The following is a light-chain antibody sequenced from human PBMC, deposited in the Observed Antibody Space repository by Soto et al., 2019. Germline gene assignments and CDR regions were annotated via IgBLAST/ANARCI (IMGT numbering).Light chain of an antibody. CDR1: QSVGSY. V-gene: IGKV3-11*02. Sequence: EIEVTQSPATLSLSPGERATLSCRTSQSVGSYLAWYQKKPGQAPRLLIYDASNRATGIPARFSGGGSGRDFALPSSSREPEDFSVYDCQQRSNWPPLTFGGGTKVEI. J-gene: IGKJ4*01. CDR2: DAS. CDR3: QQRSNWPPLT.